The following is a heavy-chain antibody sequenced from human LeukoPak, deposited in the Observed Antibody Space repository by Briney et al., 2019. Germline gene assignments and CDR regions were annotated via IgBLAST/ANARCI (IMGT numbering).Heavy chain of an antibody. Sequence: PGGSLRLSCAASGFTFSNYAMSWVRQAAGKGLEWVSTISGSGDRTYYADSVKGRFTISRDNSMNTLYLQMNSLRAEDTAVYYCAQGGRDLRITGTRHYVLPFDYWGQGTLVTVSS. CDR1: GFTFSNYA. CDR2: ISGSGDRT. J-gene: IGHJ4*02. D-gene: IGHD1-7*01. CDR3: AQGGRDLRITGTRHYVLPFDY. V-gene: IGHV3-23*01.